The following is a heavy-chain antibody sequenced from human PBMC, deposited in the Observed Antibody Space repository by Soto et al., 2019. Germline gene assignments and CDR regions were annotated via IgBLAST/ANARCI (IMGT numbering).Heavy chain of an antibody. V-gene: IGHV3-48*01. CDR1: GFTFSTYN. D-gene: IGHD6-6*01. Sequence: EVQLVESGGGLVQPGGSLRLSCAASGFTFSTYNMNWVRQAPGKGLEWVSYISSSSGTIYYADSVKGRFTISSDNAKNSLYLQMNSLRAEDTAVYYCARDSSGRPFVYWGQGTLVTVSS. CDR2: ISSSSGTI. CDR3: ARDSSGRPFVY. J-gene: IGHJ4*02.